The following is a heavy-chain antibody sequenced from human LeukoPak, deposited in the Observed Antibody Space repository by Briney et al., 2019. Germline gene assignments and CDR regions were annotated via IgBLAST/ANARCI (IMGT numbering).Heavy chain of an antibody. D-gene: IGHD5-12*01. CDR2: INSDGSSI. Sequence: PGGSLRLSCAASGFTFSSYWMHWVRQAPGKGLVWVSRINSDGSSITYADSVKGRFTISRDNAKNTVYLQMNSLRAEDTAVYYCTTTTHDWGQGTLVTVSS. CDR3: TTTTHD. J-gene: IGHJ4*02. V-gene: IGHV3-74*01. CDR1: GFTFSSYW.